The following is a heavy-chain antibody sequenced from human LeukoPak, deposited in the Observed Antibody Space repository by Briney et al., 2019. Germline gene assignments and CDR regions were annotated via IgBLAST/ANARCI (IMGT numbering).Heavy chain of an antibody. CDR1: GYTFTGYF. CDR3: ARVGDGLNDAFDI. D-gene: IGHD5-24*01. CDR2: INPNNGGT. Sequence: WASVRVSCKASGYTFTGYFMNWVRQAPGQGLEWMRRINPNNGGTNYAQNFQVRVTMTRDTSISTAYMELSSLRSEDTAVYYCARVGDGLNDAFDIWGQGTMVTVSS. J-gene: IGHJ3*02. V-gene: IGHV1-2*06.